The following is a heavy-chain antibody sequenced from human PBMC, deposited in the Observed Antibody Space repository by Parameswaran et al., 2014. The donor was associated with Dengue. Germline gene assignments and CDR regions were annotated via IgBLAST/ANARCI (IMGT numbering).Heavy chain of an antibody. CDR3: ARRVNTPYYYYGMDV. V-gene: IGHV1-46*01. J-gene: IGHJ6*02. CDR2: INPSGGST. D-gene: IGHD3-22*01. Sequence: WVRQAPGQGLEWMGIINPSGGSTSYAQKFQGRVTMTRDTSTSTVYMELSSLRSEDTAVYYCARRVNTPYYYYGMDVWGQGTTVTVSS.